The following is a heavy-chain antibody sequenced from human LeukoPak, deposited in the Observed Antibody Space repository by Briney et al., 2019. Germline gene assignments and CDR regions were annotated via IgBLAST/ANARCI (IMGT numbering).Heavy chain of an antibody. V-gene: IGHV4-39*01. D-gene: IGHD6-19*01. CDR3: ARHQWLGPFDY. CDR2: IYFSGST. CDR1: GGXISSSSHY. J-gene: IGHJ4*02. Sequence: SETLSLTCTVFGGXISSSSHYWGWIRQPPGEGLEWIGSIYFSGSTYYSLSLKSRVTISVDPSTNQFSLKLSSVTAADTAVYYCARHQWLGPFDYWGQGTLVTVSS.